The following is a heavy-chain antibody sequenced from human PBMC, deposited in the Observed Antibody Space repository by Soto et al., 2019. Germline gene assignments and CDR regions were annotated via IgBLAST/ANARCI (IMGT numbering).Heavy chain of an antibody. D-gene: IGHD5-12*01. CDR3: ARSFYPGGVATSDY. CDR1: GFTFSSYA. J-gene: IGHJ4*02. Sequence: QVQLVESGGGVVQPGRSLRLSCAASGFTFSSYAMHWVRQAPGKGLEWVAVISYDGSNKYYADAVKGRFTISRDNSKNTLYLQMNSLRAEDTAVYYWARSFYPGGVATSDYWGQGTLVTVSS. CDR2: ISYDGSNK. V-gene: IGHV3-30-3*01.